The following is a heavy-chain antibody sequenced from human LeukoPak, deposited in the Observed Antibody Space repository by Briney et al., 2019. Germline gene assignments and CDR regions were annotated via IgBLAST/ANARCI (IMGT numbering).Heavy chain of an antibody. CDR3: ARVYYGSGSLHYYYYYMDV. Sequence: GGSLRLSCAASGFTVTRNYMTWVRQAPGKGLEWVSVTYSGGRTYYEDSVKGRFTISRDNSKNTLYLQMNSLRAEDTAVYYCARVYYGSGSLHYYYYYMDVWGKGTTVTISS. D-gene: IGHD3-10*01. J-gene: IGHJ6*03. CDR2: TYSGGRT. V-gene: IGHV3-53*01. CDR1: GFTVTRNY.